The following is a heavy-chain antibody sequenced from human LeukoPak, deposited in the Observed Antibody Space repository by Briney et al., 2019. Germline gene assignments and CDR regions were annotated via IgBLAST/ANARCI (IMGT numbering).Heavy chain of an antibody. CDR2: IYYSGST. D-gene: IGHD6-13*01. Sequence: SETLSLTCAVYGGSFSGYYWSWIRQPPGKGLEWIGYIYYSGSTNYNPSLKSRVTISVDTSKNQFSLKLSSVTAADTAVYYCARAHSSSLPFDYWGQGTLVTVSS. CDR1: GGSFSGYY. J-gene: IGHJ4*02. V-gene: IGHV4-59*01. CDR3: ARAHSSSLPFDY.